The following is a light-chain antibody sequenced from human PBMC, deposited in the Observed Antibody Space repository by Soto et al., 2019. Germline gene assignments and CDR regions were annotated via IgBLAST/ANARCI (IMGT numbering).Light chain of an antibody. CDR2: EGS. V-gene: IGLV2-23*01. J-gene: IGLJ2*01. CDR3: CSYADSSTDVV. Sequence: QSALTQPASVSGSPGQSITISCTGTSSDVGSYNLVSWYQQHPGKAPKLMIYEGSKRPSGVSNRFSGSKSGNTASLAISGLQAEDEADYYCCSYADSSTDVVFGRGTKLTVL. CDR1: SSDVGSYNL.